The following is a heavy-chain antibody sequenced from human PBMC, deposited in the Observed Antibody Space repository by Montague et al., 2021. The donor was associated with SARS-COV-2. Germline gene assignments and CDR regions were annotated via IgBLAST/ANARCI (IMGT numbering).Heavy chain of an antibody. CDR3: ARDSLVASYYYYGVDV. D-gene: IGHD2-2*01. CDR2: IYSSGST. CDR1: GGSISGYY. Sequence: SETLSLTCTVSGGSISGYYWNWIRQLPGKGLEWIGYIYSSGSTNYNPSLKSRVTMSVDTSKNQLSLNLSSVTAADTAVYYCARDSLVASYYYYGVDVWGQGTTVTVAS. V-gene: IGHV4-59*13. J-gene: IGHJ6*02.